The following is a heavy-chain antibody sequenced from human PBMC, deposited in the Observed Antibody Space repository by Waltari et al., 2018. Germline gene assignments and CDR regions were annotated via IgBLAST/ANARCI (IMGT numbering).Heavy chain of an antibody. CDR2: ISGNSYYI. J-gene: IGHJ3*01. V-gene: IGHV3-21*01. D-gene: IGHD2-21*02. CDR1: GFTFSSYT. Sequence: EVQLVESGGGLVKPGGSLRLSCAASGFTFSSYTMNWVRQAPGKGLGSVSSISGNSYYIYHADSVKGRFTTSRDNAKNSLYLQMNSLRAEDTAVYYCARETEEAFDFWGRGTMVTVSS. CDR3: ARETEEAFDF.